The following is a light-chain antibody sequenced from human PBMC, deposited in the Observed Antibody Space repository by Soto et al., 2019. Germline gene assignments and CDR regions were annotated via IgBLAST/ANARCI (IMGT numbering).Light chain of an antibody. V-gene: IGLV2-14*01. CDR1: SSDVGGYNY. J-gene: IGLJ1*01. CDR3: SSYTSTSTYV. Sequence: VLTQPASVSGCPGQSITISCTGTSSDVGGYNYVSWYQQYPGKAPKLMIYHVSNRPSGVSNRFSGSKSGNSASLTISGLQAEDEADYYCSSYTSTSTYVFGTGTKVTVL. CDR2: HVS.